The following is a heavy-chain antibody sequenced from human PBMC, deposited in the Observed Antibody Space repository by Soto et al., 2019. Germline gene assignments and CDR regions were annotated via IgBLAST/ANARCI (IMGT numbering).Heavy chain of an antibody. CDR2: INAGNGNT. CDR3: ARDLGAVAAD. CDR1: GYTLTSYA. V-gene: IGHV1-3*01. Sequence: GGSVKGSFKGSGYTLTSYAFHLVRQAPGQRLEWMGWINAGNGNTKYSQKFQGRVTITRDTSASTAYMELSSLRSEDTAVYYCARDLGAVAADWGQGTLVTVSS. J-gene: IGHJ4*02. D-gene: IGHD6-19*01.